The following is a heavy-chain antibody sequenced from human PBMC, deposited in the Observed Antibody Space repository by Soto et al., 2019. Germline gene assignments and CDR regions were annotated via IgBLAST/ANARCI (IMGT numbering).Heavy chain of an antibody. CDR1: GGSISSSSYY. V-gene: IGHV4-39*01. CDR3: ARHAVVLRFLEWLNWFDP. D-gene: IGHD3-3*01. Sequence: QLQLQESGPGLVKPSETLSLTCTVSGGSISSSSYYWGWMRQPPGKGLEWIGSIYYSGSTYYNPSLKIRVAIAVDTSKNQFSLKLSSVAAADTDVYYCARHAVVLRFLEWLNWFDPWGQGTLVTVSS. J-gene: IGHJ5*02. CDR2: IYYSGST.